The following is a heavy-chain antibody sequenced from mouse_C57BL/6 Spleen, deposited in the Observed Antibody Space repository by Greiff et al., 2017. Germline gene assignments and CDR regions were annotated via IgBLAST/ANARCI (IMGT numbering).Heavy chain of an antibody. V-gene: IGHV1-4*01. CDR2: INPSSGYT. CDR1: GYTFTSYT. Sequence: VKLVESGAELARPGASVKMSCKASGYTFTSYTMHWVKQRPGQGLEWIGYINPSSGYTKYNQKFKDKATLTADKSSSTAYMQLSSLTSEDSAVYYCARETNHEHYWGQGTTLTVSS. J-gene: IGHJ2*01. CDR3: ARETNHEHY.